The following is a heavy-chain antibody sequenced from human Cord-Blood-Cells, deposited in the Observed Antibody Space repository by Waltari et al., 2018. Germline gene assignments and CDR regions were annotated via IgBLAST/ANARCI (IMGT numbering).Heavy chain of an antibody. Sequence: QVQLVQSGAEVKTPGSSVKVSCKASGGTFSSYAISWVRQAPGQGLEVMGGIITIIGTANYAQNFQGRVTMTADESTSTAYMELRRLRSEDTAVYYCARDRNWGSKYVDLWGRGTLVTVSS. CDR3: ARDRNWGSKYVDL. V-gene: IGHV1-69*01. CDR1: GGTFSSYA. D-gene: IGHD7-27*01. J-gene: IGHJ2*01. CDR2: IITIIGTA.